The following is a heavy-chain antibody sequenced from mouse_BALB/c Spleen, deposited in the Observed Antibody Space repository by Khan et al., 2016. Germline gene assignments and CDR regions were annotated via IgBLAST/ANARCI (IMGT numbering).Heavy chain of an antibody. V-gene: IGHV1-82*01. J-gene: IGHJ4*01. Sequence: QMQLEESGPELVKPGASVKISCKASGYAFSSSWMNWVKQRPGQGLEWIGRIYPGDGDTHYNGKFKGKATLTADKSSSTAYMQLSSLTAVDSAVDLCARGDGDGAMDDRGQGTSVTVTS. D-gene: IGHD1-2*01. CDR3: ARGDGDGAMDD. CDR1: GYAFSSSW. CDR2: IYPGDGDT.